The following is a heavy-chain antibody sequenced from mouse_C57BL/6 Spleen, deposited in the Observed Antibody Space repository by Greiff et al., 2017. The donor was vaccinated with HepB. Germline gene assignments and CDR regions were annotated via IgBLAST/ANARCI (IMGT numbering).Heavy chain of an antibody. V-gene: IGHV5-16*01. CDR3: ARGWTGYAMDY. CDR2: INYDGSST. Sequence: EVQVVESEGGLVQPGSSMKLSCTASGFTFSDYYMAWVRQVPEKGLEWVANINYDGSSTYYLDSLKSRFIISRDNAKNILYLQMSSLKSEDAATYYCARGWTGYAMDYWGQGTSVTVSS. CDR1: GFTFSDYY. J-gene: IGHJ4*01.